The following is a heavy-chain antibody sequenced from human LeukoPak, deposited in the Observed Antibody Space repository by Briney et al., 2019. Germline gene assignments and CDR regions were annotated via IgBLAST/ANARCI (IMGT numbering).Heavy chain of an antibody. CDR2: IYYSGST. CDR3: ARRYRSSWYWFDS. D-gene: IGHD6-13*01. Sequence: SETLSLTCTVSGGSIISYYWSWIRQPPGKGLEWIGYIYYSGSTNYNPSLKSRVTISVDTSKNRFSLKLSSVTAADTAVYYCARRYRSSWYWFDSWGQGTLVTVSS. CDR1: GGSIISYY. J-gene: IGHJ5*01. V-gene: IGHV4-59*08.